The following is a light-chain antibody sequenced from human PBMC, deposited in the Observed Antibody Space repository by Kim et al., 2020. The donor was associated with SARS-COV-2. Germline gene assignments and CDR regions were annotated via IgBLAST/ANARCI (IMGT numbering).Light chain of an antibody. Sequence: TVNLTCTLSSGHSSNPSAWNQQQEEKGPRYLMTLNSDGSHSKGDGIPDRFSGSSSGAERYLTISGLQSDDEADYYCQTWGTGIWVFGGGTTLTVL. CDR2: LNSDGSH. J-gene: IGLJ3*02. V-gene: IGLV4-69*01. CDR1: SGHSSNP. CDR3: QTWGTGIWV.